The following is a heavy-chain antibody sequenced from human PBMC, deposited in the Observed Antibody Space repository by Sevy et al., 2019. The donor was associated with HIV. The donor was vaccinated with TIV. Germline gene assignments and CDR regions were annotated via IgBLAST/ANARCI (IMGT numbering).Heavy chain of an antibody. CDR2: IYYSGST. CDR1: GGSISSYY. Sequence: SETLSLTCTVSGGSISSYYWSWIRQPPGKGLEWIGYIYYSGSTNYNPSLKSRVTISVDTSKNQFSLKLSSVTAADTAVYYCARVEAGNDFWIGYTYYYYYYGMDVWGQGTTVTVSS. CDR3: ARVEAGNDFWIGYTYYYYYYGMDV. V-gene: IGHV4-59*01. J-gene: IGHJ6*02. D-gene: IGHD3-3*01.